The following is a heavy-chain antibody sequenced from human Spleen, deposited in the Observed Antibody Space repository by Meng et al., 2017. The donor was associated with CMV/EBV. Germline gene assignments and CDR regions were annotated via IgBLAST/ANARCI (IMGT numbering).Heavy chain of an antibody. V-gene: IGHV1-46*01. D-gene: IGHD3-3*01. CDR2: INPSGGST. Sequence: ASVKVSCKASGYTFTSYYMHWVRQAPGQGLEWMGIINPSGGSTSYAQKFQGRVTMTRDTSTSTVYMELSSLRSEDTAVYYCARDTIFGVVIDHYGMDVWGQGTTVTVSS. CDR3: ARDTIFGVVIDHYGMDV. J-gene: IGHJ6*02. CDR1: GYTFTSYY.